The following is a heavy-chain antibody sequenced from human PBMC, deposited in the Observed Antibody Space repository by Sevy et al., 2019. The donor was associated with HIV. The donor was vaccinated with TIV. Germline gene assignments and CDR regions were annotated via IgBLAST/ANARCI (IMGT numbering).Heavy chain of an antibody. CDR3: ARDPGIAVAGEYYFDY. D-gene: IGHD6-19*01. CDR2: IYYSGRT. CDR1: GGSISSYY. Sequence: SETLSLTCTVSGGSISSYYWSWIRQPPGKGLEWIGYIYYSGRTNYNPSLKSRVTISVDTSKNQFSLKLTSVTAADTAVYYCARDPGIAVAGEYYFDYWGQGTLVTVSS. J-gene: IGHJ4*02. V-gene: IGHV4-59*13.